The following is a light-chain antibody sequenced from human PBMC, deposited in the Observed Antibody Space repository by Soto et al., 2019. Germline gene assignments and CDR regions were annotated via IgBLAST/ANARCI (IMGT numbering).Light chain of an antibody. CDR1: QDIRSD. J-gene: IGKJ4*01. Sequence: DIQMTQSPSSLSASVGDRVTITCRASQDIRSDLGWYQQKPGKVPKRLIYAASSLQSGVPSRFSGSGSGTEFTLTISSLEPEDFAVYYCQQYGSSPPLTFGGGTKVDIK. CDR3: QQYGSSPPLT. V-gene: IGKV1-17*01. CDR2: AAS.